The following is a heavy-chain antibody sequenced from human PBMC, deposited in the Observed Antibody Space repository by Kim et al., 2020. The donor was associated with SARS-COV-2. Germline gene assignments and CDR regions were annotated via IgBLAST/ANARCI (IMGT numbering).Heavy chain of an antibody. CDR3: ARVSPDTAMVRGGYYYGMDV. CDR1: GYTFTSYY. Sequence: ASVKVSCKASGYTFTSYYMHWVRQAPGQGLEWMGIINPSGGSTSYAQKFQGRVTMTRDTSTSTVYMELSSLRSEDTAVYYCARVSPDTAMVRGGYYYGMDVWGQGTTVTVSS. CDR2: INPSGGST. D-gene: IGHD5-18*01. V-gene: IGHV1-46*01. J-gene: IGHJ6*02.